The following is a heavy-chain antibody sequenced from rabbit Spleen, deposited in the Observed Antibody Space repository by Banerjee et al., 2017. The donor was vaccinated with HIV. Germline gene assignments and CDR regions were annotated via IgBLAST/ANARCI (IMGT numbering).Heavy chain of an antibody. CDR3: ARDLVEIIGWNFNL. Sequence: LVESGGGLVQPGASLTLTCTASGFSFNVNYDMCWVRQAPGKGLEWIGCIYTGNGKTYYASWAKGRFTISKTSNTVDLKMTSLTAADTATYFCARDLVEIIGWNFNLWGQGTLVTVS. J-gene: IGHJ4*01. D-gene: IGHD5-1*01. CDR1: GFSFNVNYD. CDR2: IYTGNGKT. V-gene: IGHV1S40*01.